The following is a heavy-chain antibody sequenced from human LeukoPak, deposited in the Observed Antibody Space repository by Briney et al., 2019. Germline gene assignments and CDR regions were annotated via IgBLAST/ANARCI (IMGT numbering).Heavy chain of an antibody. CDR3: ARNGTNWGSLEY. J-gene: IGHJ4*02. CDR1: GYTFTGYY. CDR2: INPNSGGT. D-gene: IGHD7-27*01. Sequence: GASVKVSFKASGYTFTGYYMHWVRQAPGQGLEWMGWINPNSGGTNYAQKFQGRVTMTRHTPISTAYMELSRVRSDDTAVYYCARNGTNWGSLEYWGQGTLVTVSS. V-gene: IGHV1-2*02.